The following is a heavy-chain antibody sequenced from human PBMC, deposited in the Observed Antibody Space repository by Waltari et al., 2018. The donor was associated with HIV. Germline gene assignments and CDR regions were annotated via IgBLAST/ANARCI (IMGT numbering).Heavy chain of an antibody. CDR2: IKSKTDGGTT. CDR1: GFTFSNAW. D-gene: IGHD3-10*01. J-gene: IGHJ4*02. CDR3: TTDPPYYGSGSLGD. Sequence: EVQLVESGGGLVKPGGSLRLSCAASGFTFSNAWMSWVRQAPGKGLEWVGRIKSKTDGGTTDYAAPVKGRFTISRDDSKNTLYLQMNSLKTEDTAVYYCTTDPPYYGSGSLGDWGQGTLVTVSS. V-gene: IGHV3-15*01.